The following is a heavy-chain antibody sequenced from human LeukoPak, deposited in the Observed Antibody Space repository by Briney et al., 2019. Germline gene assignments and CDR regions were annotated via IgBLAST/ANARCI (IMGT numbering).Heavy chain of an antibody. J-gene: IGHJ4*02. V-gene: IGHV3-20*04. D-gene: IGHD1-26*01. CDR2: INWNGGST. CDR3: AKVEWELPTSFDY. CDR1: GFTFDDYG. Sequence: GGSLRLSCAASGFTFDDYGMSWVRQAPGKGLEWVSGINWNGGSTGYADSVKGRFTISRDNSKNTLYLQMNSLRAEDTAVYYCAKVEWELPTSFDYWGQGTLVTVSS.